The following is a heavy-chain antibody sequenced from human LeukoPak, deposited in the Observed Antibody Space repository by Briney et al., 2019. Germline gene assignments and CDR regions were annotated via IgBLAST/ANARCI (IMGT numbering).Heavy chain of an antibody. D-gene: IGHD6-13*01. CDR3: AKDPLIAAAGTDPFDY. Sequence: GGSLRLSCAASGFTFSSYAMHWVRQAPGKGLEWVAFIRYDGSNKYYADSVKGRFTISRDNSKNTLYLQMNSLRAEDTAVYYCAKDPLIAAAGTDPFDYWGQGTLVTVSS. J-gene: IGHJ4*02. CDR1: GFTFSSYA. V-gene: IGHV3-30*02. CDR2: IRYDGSNK.